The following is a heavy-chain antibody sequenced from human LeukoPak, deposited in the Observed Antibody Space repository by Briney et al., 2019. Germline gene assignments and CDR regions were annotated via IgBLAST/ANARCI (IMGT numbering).Heavy chain of an antibody. V-gene: IGHV3-23*01. Sequence: GGSLRLSCGASGFTFSSHGMNWVRQAPGKGLEGVSGISPSGGITYYTDSVKGRFTISRDNSKNTVSLQMNSLRGEDTAVYYCARDGGVRLGELSFPDYWGQGTLVTVSS. CDR1: GFTFSSHG. CDR2: ISPSGGIT. J-gene: IGHJ4*02. D-gene: IGHD3-16*02. CDR3: ARDGGVRLGELSFPDY.